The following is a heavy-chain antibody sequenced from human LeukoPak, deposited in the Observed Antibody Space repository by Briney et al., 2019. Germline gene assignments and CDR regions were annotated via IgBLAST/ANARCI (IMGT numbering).Heavy chain of an antibody. V-gene: IGHV1-69*05. Sequence: ASVKVSCKACGGTFSSYAISWVRQAPGQGLEWMGGIIPIFGTANYAQKFQGRVTITTDESTSTAYMELSSLRSEDTAVYYCAREDGCSSTSCHSYFDYCGQGTLVTVSS. CDR2: IIPIFGTA. D-gene: IGHD2-2*02. J-gene: IGHJ4*02. CDR1: GGTFSSYA. CDR3: AREDGCSSTSCHSYFDY.